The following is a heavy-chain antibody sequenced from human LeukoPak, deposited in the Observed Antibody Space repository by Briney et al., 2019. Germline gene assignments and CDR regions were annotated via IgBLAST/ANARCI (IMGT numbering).Heavy chain of an antibody. D-gene: IGHD2-8*02. J-gene: IGHJ4*02. CDR2: IKKDGSEK. CDR1: GFIFSGSW. V-gene: IGHV3-7*03. Sequence: GGSLRLSCTASGFIFSGSWMAWIRQAPGKGLEWVAIIKKDGSEKYYVDSMKGRFTVSRDNAKNSLFLQMNSLRAEDTAIYYCTTDTWCSAGHWGQGTLVTVSS. CDR3: TTDTWCSAGH.